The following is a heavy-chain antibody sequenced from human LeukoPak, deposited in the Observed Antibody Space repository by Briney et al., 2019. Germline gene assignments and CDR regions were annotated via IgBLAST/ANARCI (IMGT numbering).Heavy chain of an antibody. Sequence: GGSLRLSCAASGFTFSSYGMHWVRQAPGKGLEWVAVISYDGSNKYYADSVKGRFTISRDNSKNTLYLQMNSLRAEDTAVYYCARAHQSSGWFLPYYFDYWGQGTLVTVSS. CDR1: GFTFSSYG. D-gene: IGHD6-19*01. V-gene: IGHV3-30*12. CDR3: ARAHQSSGWFLPYYFDY. J-gene: IGHJ4*02. CDR2: ISYDGSNK.